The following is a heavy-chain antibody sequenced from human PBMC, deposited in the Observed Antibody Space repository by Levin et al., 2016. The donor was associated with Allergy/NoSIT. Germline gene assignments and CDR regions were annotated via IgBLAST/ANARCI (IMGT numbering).Heavy chain of an antibody. Sequence: RQAPGKGLEWIGYIYYSGSTYYNPSLKSRVTISVDTSKNQFSLKLSSVTAADTAVYYCAREGYCSSTSCYDGKNRWFDPWGQGTLVTVSS. CDR2: IYYSGST. CDR3: AREGYCSSTSCYDGKNRWFDP. J-gene: IGHJ5*02. V-gene: IGHV4-31*02. D-gene: IGHD2-2*01.